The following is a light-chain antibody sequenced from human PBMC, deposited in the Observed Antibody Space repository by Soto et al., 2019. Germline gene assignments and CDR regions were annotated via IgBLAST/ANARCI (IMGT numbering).Light chain of an antibody. CDR2: TAS. J-gene: IGKJ2*01. V-gene: IGKV1-39*01. CDR3: QQGFQSPHT. Sequence: DVQMTQSPSSLSASVGDRVTITCRASQTVGDYLTWYQHKPGKAPELLISTASTLQSGVPLRFSGSGSGTEFTLTISNLQPEDFATYFFQQGFQSPHTFGQGTKL. CDR1: QTVGDY.